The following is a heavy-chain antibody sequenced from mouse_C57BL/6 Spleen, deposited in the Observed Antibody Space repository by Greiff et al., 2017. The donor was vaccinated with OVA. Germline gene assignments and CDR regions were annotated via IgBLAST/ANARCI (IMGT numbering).Heavy chain of an antibody. D-gene: IGHD1-1*01. CDR2: IYPGSGST. Sequence: QVQLQQPGAELVKPGASVKMSCKASGYTFTSYWITWVTQRPGQGLEWIGDIYPGSGSTNYNEKFKSKATLTVDTSSSTAYMQLISLTSEDSAVDYCARTGVAPYWYFDVWGTGTTVTVSS. CDR3: ARTGVAPYWYFDV. J-gene: IGHJ1*03. V-gene: IGHV1-55*01. CDR1: GYTFTSYW.